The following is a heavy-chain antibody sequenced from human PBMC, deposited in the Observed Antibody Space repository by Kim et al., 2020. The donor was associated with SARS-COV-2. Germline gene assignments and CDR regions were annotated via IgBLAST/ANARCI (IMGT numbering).Heavy chain of an antibody. CDR2: ISSSGHT. J-gene: IGHJ4*02. D-gene: IGHD5-12*01. CDR3: ARDRDGYNSFDY. CDR1: GFTFSDNY. Sequence: GGSLRLSCAASGFTFSDNYMTWIRQAPGQGLEWLSDISSSGHTSYTDSVKGRFTISRDNVKKSLYLQMNSLRVEDTAVYYCARDRDGYNSFDYWGQGTLVTVSS. V-gene: IGHV3-11*06.